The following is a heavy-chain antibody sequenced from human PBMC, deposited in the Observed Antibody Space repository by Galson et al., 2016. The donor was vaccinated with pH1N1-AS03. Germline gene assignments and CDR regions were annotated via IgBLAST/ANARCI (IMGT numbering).Heavy chain of an antibody. J-gene: IGHJ6*02. CDR2: ISGSGDNT. CDR3: ARDPRGPCTSATCPTTYYFGMDV. Sequence: SLRLSCAASGFTFNCAMSWVRQAPGRGLEWVSAISGSGDNTFYEDSVRGRFTISRDNSENTLYLQMNNLRAEDTAVYYCARDPRGPCTSATCPTTYYFGMDVWGQGTTVIVSS. CDR1: GFTFNCA. V-gene: IGHV3-23*01. D-gene: IGHD2-2*01.